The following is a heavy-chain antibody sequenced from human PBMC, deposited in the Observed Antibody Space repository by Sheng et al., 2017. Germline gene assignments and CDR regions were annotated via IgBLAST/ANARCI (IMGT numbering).Heavy chain of an antibody. J-gene: IGHJ4*02. CDR2: IYYSGST. CDR1: GGSISSSSYY. CDR3: ARVAFLRYLTGPPWGFDY. V-gene: IGHV4-39*07. Sequence: QLQLQESGPGLVKPSETLSLTCTVSGGSISSSSYYWGWIRQTPGKGLEWIGSIYYSGSTYYNPSLKSRVTISVDTSKNQFSLKLSSVTAADTAVYYCARVAFLRYLTGPPWGFDYVGPGNPGHRLL. D-gene: IGHD3-9*01.